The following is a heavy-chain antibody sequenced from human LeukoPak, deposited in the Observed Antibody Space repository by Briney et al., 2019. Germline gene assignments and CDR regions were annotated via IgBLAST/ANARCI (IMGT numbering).Heavy chain of an antibody. Sequence: GGSLRLPCAASGFTFSSYAMSWVRQAPGKGLEWVSAISGSGGSTYYADSVKGRFTISRDNSKNTLYLQMNSLRAEDTAVYYCAKDIARGGRTRYFDYWGQGTLVTVSS. J-gene: IGHJ4*02. CDR1: GFTFSSYA. CDR2: ISGSGGST. D-gene: IGHD1-26*01. V-gene: IGHV3-23*01. CDR3: AKDIARGGRTRYFDY.